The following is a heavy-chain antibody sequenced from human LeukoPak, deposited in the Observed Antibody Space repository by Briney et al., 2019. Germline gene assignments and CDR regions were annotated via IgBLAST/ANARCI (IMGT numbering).Heavy chain of an antibody. CDR3: ARAGVVPAATKLAFDY. CDR2: ISSSGSTI. J-gene: IGHJ4*02. V-gene: IGHV3-11*04. CDR1: GFTFSDYY. Sequence: KPGGSLRLSCAASGFTFSDYYMSWIRQAPGKGLEWVSYISSSGSTIYYADSVKGRFTISRDNAKNSLYLQMNSLRAEDTAVYYCARAGVVPAATKLAFDYWGQGTLVTVSS. D-gene: IGHD2-2*01.